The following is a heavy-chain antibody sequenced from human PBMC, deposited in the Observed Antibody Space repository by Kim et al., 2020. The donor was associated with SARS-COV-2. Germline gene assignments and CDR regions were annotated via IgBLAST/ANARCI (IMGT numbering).Heavy chain of an antibody. CDR1: GFTFDDYA. D-gene: IGHD3-22*01. CDR3: AKGRSGYSYYYYGMDV. CDR2: FSGDGGNT. V-gene: IGHV3-43*02. J-gene: IGHJ6*02. Sequence: GGSLRLSCAASGFTFDDYAIHWVRQAPGKGLEWVCVFSGDGGNTYYADSVKGRFTISRDNSKNSLYLQMNSLRTEDTALYYCAKGRSGYSYYYYGMDVWGQGTTVTVSS.